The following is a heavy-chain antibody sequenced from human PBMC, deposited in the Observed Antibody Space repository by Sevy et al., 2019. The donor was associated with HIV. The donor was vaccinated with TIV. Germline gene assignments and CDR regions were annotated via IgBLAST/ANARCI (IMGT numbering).Heavy chain of an antibody. CDR3: AREGCTKPHDY. Sequence: GGSLRLSCAASGFTFNKYSMSWVRQPLGKGLEWVSTLSFGWGEINYADSVKGRFTSSRDNSKSSVYLQMNNLRPEDTAVYYCAREGCTKPHDYWGQGTLVTVSS. V-gene: IGHV3-23*01. CDR2: LSFGWGEI. D-gene: IGHD2-8*01. J-gene: IGHJ4*02. CDR1: GFTFNKYS.